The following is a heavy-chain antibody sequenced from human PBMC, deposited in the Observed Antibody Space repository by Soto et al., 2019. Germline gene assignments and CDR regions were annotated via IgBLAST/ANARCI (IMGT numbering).Heavy chain of an antibody. CDR3: ARGARKVRGVIVNYYYYYYGMDV. V-gene: IGHV1-8*01. D-gene: IGHD3-10*01. J-gene: IGHJ6*02. Sequence: GASVKVSCKASGYTFTSYDINWVRQATGQGLKWMGWMNPNSGNTGYAQKFQGRVTMTRNTSISTAYMELSSLRSEDTAVYYCARGARKVRGVIVNYYYYYYGMDVWGQGTTVTVSS. CDR1: GYTFTSYD. CDR2: MNPNSGNT.